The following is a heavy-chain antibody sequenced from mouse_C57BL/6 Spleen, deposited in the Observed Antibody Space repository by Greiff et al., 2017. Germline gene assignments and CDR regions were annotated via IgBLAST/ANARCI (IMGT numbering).Heavy chain of an antibody. V-gene: IGHV5-6*02. Sequence: DVMLVESGGDLVKPGGSLKLSCAASGFTFSSYGMSWVRQTPDKRLEWVATISSGGSYNYYPDSVKGRFTISRDNAKTTLYLQKSSLKSEDTAMYYCSRDGEIDDGNYDAMDYWGQGTSVTVSS. D-gene: IGHD2-1*01. CDR1: GFTFSSYG. CDR2: ISSGGSYN. CDR3: SRDGEIDDGNYDAMDY. J-gene: IGHJ4*01.